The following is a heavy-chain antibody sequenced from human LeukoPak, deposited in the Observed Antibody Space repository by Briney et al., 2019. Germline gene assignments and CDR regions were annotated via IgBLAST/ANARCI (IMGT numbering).Heavy chain of an antibody. CDR2: IRSNGGRT. CDR1: GLTFSSFS. V-gene: IGHV3-64D*06. Sequence: RGSLTPSCSAAGLTFSSFSIHWVRQAAGEGLEYVSAIRSNGGRTYYADSVKGTFTLSRDHSKNTLYLQMSSLRAEDTAVYYCVKRYSSGWYSRVYYFDYWGQGTLVTVSS. D-gene: IGHD6-19*01. CDR3: VKRYSSGWYSRVYYFDY. J-gene: IGHJ4*02.